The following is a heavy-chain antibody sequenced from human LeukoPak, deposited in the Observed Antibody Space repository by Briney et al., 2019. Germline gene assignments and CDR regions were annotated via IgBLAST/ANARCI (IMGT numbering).Heavy chain of an antibody. CDR3: ARDYLRYDSSGYFHY. V-gene: IGHV3-33*01. D-gene: IGHD3-22*01. CDR1: GFTFSSYG. CDR2: IWYDGSNK. J-gene: IGHJ4*02. Sequence: GGSLRLSCAASGFTFSSYGMHWVRQAPGKGLEWVAVIWYDGSNKYYADSVKGRFTISRDNSKNTLYLQMNSLGAEDTAVYYCARDYLRYDSSGYFHYWGQGTLVTVSS.